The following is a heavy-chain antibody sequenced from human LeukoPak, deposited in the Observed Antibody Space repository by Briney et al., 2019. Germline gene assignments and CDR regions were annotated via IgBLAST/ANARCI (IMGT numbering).Heavy chain of an antibody. D-gene: IGHD1-26*01. CDR2: IYYSGST. V-gene: IGHV4-39*01. J-gene: IGHJ4*02. Sequence: SETLSLTCTVSGGSISSSSYYWRWVRQSPGKGLGWIGSIYYSGSTYYNPSLKSRVTISVDTSKNQFSLKLSSVTAADTAVYYCASLYLATYYFDYWGQGTLVTVSS. CDR1: GGSISSSSYY. CDR3: ASLYLATYYFDY.